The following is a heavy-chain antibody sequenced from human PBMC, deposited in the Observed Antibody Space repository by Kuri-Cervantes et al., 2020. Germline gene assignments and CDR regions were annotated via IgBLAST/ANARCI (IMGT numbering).Heavy chain of an antibody. V-gene: IGHV3-7*01. D-gene: IGHD1-26*01. CDR1: GFTFSDYY. CDR3: ASTKWELLNTPPLDY. Sequence: GESLKISCAASGFTFSDYYMSWIRQAPGKGLEWVANIKQDGSEKYYVDSVKGRFTISRDNAKNSLYLQMNSLRAEDTAVYYCASTKWELLNTPPLDYWGQGTLVTVSS. CDR2: IKQDGSEK. J-gene: IGHJ4*02.